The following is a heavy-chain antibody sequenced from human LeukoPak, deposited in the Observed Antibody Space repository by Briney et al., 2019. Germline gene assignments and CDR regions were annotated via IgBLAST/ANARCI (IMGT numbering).Heavy chain of an antibody. CDR1: GFTVSSNY. CDR3: ARETGYHDYGSGSYYTRFDP. J-gene: IGHJ5*02. Sequence: PGGSLRLSCAVSGFTVSSNYMSWVRQAPWKGLEWVSIIYSGGSTYYADSVKGRFTISRDNSKNILYLQMNSLRAEDTAVYYCARETGYHDYGSGSYYTRFDPWGQGTLVTVSS. CDR2: IYSGGST. V-gene: IGHV3-66*01. D-gene: IGHD3-10*01.